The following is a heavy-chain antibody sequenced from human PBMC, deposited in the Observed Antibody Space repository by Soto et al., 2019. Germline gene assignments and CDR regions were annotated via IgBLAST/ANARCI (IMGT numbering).Heavy chain of an antibody. Sequence: SVKVSCKASGYTFTGYYMHWVRQAPGQGLEWMGGIIPIFGTANYAQKFQGRVTITADESTSTAYMELSSLRSEDTAVYYCARGYYYDSSVNWGQGTLVTVSS. CDR2: IIPIFGTA. V-gene: IGHV1-69*13. J-gene: IGHJ4*02. CDR1: GYTFTGYY. D-gene: IGHD3-22*01. CDR3: ARGYYYDSSVN.